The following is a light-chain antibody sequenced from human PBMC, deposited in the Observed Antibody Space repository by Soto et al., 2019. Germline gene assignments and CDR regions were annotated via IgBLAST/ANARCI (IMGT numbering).Light chain of an antibody. V-gene: IGLV1-47*01. CDR3: AAWDDSLSALYV. J-gene: IGLJ1*01. CDR2: RNN. CDR1: SSNIGSNY. Sequence: QSALTQPPSASGTPGQSVTISRSGSSSNIGSNYVYWYQQLPGTAPKLLIYRNNQRHSGVPDRFSGSKSGTSASLAISGLRSEDEADYYCAAWDDSLSALYVFGTGTKVT.